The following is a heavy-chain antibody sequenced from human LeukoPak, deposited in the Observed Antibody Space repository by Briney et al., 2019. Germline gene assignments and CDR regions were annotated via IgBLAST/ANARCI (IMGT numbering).Heavy chain of an antibody. CDR2: SSSSGSTI. J-gene: IGHJ4*02. D-gene: IGHD3/OR15-3a*01. V-gene: IGHV3-48*04. CDR3: ARRRDFIDY. Sequence: QPGGSLRLSCAASGFTFSSYWMHWVRQAPGKGLEWVSYSSSSGSTIYYADSVKGRFAISRDNTKNSLYLQMNSLRAEDTAVYYCARRRDFIDYWGQGTLVTVSS. CDR1: GFTFSSYW.